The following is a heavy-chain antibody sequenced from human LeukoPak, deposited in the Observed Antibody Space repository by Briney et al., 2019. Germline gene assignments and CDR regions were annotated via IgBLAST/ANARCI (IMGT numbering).Heavy chain of an antibody. CDR1: GFTFSSYG. CDR2: ISYDGSTI. J-gene: IGHJ4*02. V-gene: IGHV3-30*03. D-gene: IGHD6-13*01. CDR3: ARAPKGSSPGY. Sequence: QSGGSLRLSCAASGFTFSSYGIHWVRQAPGKGLEWVAVISYDGSTIYYADSVKGRFTISRDNSKNTLYLQMNSLRAEDTAVYYCARAPKGSSPGYWGQGTLVTVSS.